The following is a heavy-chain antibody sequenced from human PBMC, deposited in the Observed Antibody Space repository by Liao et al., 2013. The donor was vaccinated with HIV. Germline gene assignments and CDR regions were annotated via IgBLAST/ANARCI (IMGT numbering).Heavy chain of an antibody. CDR2: IYYSGST. D-gene: IGHD3-10*01. J-gene: IGHJ5*02. CDR1: GGSISSRSYY. V-gene: IGHV4-39*07. CDR3: ARDRGXGRGWFDP. Sequence: QVQLQQWGAGLLKPSETLSLTCTVSGGSISSRSYYWDWIRQPPGKGLEFIGSIYYSGSTYYNPSLMSRVTMSVDTSKNQFSLKLSSVTAADTAVYYCARDRGXGRGWFDPWGQGTLVTVSS.